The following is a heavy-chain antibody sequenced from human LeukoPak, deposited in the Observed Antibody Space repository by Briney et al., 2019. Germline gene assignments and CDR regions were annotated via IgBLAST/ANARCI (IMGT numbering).Heavy chain of an antibody. J-gene: IGHJ4*02. CDR2: IYTSGST. CDR1: GGSISSYY. V-gene: IGHV4-4*09. CDR3: ARRSIAAATFYFDY. Sequence: PSETLSLTCTVSGGSISSYYWSWIRQPPGKGLEWIGYIYTSGSTNYNPPLKSRVTISVDTSKNQFSLKLSSVTAADTAVYYCARRSIAAATFYFDYWGQGTLVTVSS. D-gene: IGHD6-13*01.